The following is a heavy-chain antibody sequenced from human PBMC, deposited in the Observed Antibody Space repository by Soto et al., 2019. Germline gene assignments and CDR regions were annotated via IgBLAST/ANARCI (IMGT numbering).Heavy chain of an antibody. CDR2: IRSKAYGGTT. CDR1: GFTFGDYA. V-gene: IGHV3-49*04. D-gene: IGHD6-19*01. Sequence: GGSLRLSCTASGFTFGDYAMSWVRQAPGKGLEWVGFIRSKAYGGTTEYAASVKGRFTISRDDSKSIAYPQMNSLKTEDTAVYHCTRNVIAVVWGQGTLVTVSS. CDR3: TRNVIAVV. J-gene: IGHJ4*02.